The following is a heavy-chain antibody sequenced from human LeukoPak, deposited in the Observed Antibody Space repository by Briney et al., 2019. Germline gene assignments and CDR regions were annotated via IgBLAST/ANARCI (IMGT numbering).Heavy chain of an antibody. CDR3: ARRVAKHFDY. J-gene: IGHJ4*02. CDR1: GFTFDDYA. Sequence: PGGSLRLSCAASGFTFDDYAMHWVRQAPGKGLEWVSLISGDGGSTYYADSVKGRFTISRDNAKNSLYLQMNSLRDEDTAVYYCARRVAKHFDYWGQGTLVTVSS. CDR2: ISGDGGST. V-gene: IGHV3-43*02.